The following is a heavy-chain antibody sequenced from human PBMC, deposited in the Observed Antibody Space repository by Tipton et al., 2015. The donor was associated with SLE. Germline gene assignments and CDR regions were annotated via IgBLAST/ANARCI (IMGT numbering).Heavy chain of an antibody. CDR3: ARDVLGSYYDSSGSDY. D-gene: IGHD3-22*01. V-gene: IGHV3-33*08. Sequence: SLRLSCEASGFPFGNYAMSWFRQAPGKGLEWVAVIWYDGTYKKYADSVKGRFTISRDKSKNTLYLQVNSLRAEDTAVYYCARDVLGSYYDSSGSDYWGQGSLVTVSS. J-gene: IGHJ4*02. CDR1: GFPFGNYA. CDR2: IWYDGTYK.